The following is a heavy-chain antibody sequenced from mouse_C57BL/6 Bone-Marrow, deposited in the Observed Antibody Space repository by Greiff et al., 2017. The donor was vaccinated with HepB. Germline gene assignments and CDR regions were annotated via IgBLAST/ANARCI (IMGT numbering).Heavy chain of an antibody. CDR2: IDPSDSYT. Sequence: QVQLQQSGAELVMPGASVKLSCKASGYTFTSYWMHWVKQRPGQGLEWIGEIDPSDSYTNYNQKFKGKSTLTVDKSSSTAYMQLSSLTSEDSAVYYCARKGTYYGNYVDYFDYWGQGTTLTVSS. CDR3: ARKGTYYGNYVDYFDY. CDR1: GYTFTSYW. J-gene: IGHJ2*01. D-gene: IGHD2-10*01. V-gene: IGHV1-69*01.